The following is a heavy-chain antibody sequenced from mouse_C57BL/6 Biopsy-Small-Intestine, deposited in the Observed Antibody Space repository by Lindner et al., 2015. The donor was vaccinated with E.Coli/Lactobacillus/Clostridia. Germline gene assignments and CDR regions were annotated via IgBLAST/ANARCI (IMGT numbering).Heavy chain of an antibody. D-gene: IGHD4-1*01. V-gene: IGHV1-80*01. CDR3: ARELGFAY. Sequence: VQLQESGAELVKPGASVKISCKASGYAFSSYWMNWVRQRPGKGLEWIGQIYPGDGDINYNGKFKGKATLTADKSSSTAYMQLSSLTSEDSAVYFCARELGFAYWGQGTLVTVSA. CDR1: GYAFSSYW. J-gene: IGHJ3*01. CDR2: IYPGDGDI.